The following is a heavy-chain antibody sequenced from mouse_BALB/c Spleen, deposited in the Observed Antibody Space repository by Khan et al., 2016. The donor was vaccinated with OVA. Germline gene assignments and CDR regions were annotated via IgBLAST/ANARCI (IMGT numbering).Heavy chain of an antibody. D-gene: IGHD1-1*01. J-gene: IGHJ2*01. CDR3: ARIKKIVATDFDY. Sequence: VQRVESGAELVKAGASVKMSCKASGYTFTSYWMHWVKQRLGQGLEWFAETNPTNGRTYYNENFKSKATLTLDKSSSPAYMLFSGPTYEDSAVYYCARIKKIVATDFDYWGQGTTLTVSS. CDR2: TNPTNGRT. V-gene: IGHV1S81*02. CDR1: GYTFTSYW.